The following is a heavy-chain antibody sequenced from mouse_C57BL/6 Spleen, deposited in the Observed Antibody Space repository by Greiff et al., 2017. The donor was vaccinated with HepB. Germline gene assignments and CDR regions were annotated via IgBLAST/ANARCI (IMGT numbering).Heavy chain of an antibody. D-gene: IGHD3-2*02. CDR2: IYPRDGST. J-gene: IGHJ3*01. Sequence: QVQPKESGPELVKPGASVKLSCKASGYTFTSYDINWVKQRPGQGLEWIGWIYPRDGSTKYNEKFKGKATLTVDTSSSTAYMELHSLTSEDSAVYFCARAPAQLRLPWFAYWGQGTLVTVSA. CDR1: GYTFTSYD. V-gene: IGHV1-85*01. CDR3: ARAPAQLRLPWFAY.